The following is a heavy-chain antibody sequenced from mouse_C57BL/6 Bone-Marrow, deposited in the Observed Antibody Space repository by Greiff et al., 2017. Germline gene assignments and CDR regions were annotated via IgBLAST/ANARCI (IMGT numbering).Heavy chain of an antibody. CDR3: ERQAYDYGYWYFDV. Sequence: EVQRVESGGGLVQPGESLKLSCESNEYEFPSHDMSWVRKTPEKRLELVAAINSDGGSTYYPDTMERRFIINRDNTKKTLYLQVSSRRSEDTALYYCERQAYDYGYWYFDVWGTGTTVTVSS. V-gene: IGHV5-2*01. CDR1: EYEFPSHD. J-gene: IGHJ1*03. D-gene: IGHD2-4*01. CDR2: INSDGGST.